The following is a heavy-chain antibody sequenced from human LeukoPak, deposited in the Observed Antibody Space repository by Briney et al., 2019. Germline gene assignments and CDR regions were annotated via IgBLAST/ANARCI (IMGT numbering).Heavy chain of an antibody. Sequence: PGGSLRLSCAASGFTFSSYAMSWVRQAPGKGLEWVSAISGSGGSTYYADSVKGRFTISKDNSKNTLYLQMNSLRAEDTAVYYCAKGKSYPYYYDSSGYYTLFDYWGQETLVTVSS. D-gene: IGHD3-22*01. V-gene: IGHV3-23*01. J-gene: IGHJ4*02. CDR2: ISGSGGST. CDR1: GFTFSSYA. CDR3: AKGKSYPYYYDSSGYYTLFDY.